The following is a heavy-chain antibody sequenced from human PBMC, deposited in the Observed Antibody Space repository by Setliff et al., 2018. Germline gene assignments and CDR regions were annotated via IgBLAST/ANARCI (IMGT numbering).Heavy chain of an antibody. CDR1: GFSLSTSGVG. CDR2: IYWDDDK. V-gene: IGHV2-5*02. CDR3: AHGGDFWSGYWGGGPRKVGYYFDY. D-gene: IGHD3-3*01. Sequence: GSAPKLVNPTPTLTLTCTFSGFSLSTSGVGVDWIRQPPGKALEWLALIYWDDDKRYSPSLNSRLTITKDTSKNQVVLTMTNMEPVDTATYYCAHGGDFWSGYWGGGPRKVGYYFDYWGQGTLVTVSS. J-gene: IGHJ4*02.